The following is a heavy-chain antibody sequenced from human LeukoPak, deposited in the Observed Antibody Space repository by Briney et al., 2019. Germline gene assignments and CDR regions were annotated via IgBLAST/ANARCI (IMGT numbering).Heavy chain of an antibody. Sequence: GSLRLSCSASGFTFGSYWMNWVRPAPGKGPEWVANIKQDGSEINYVDSVKGRFIISRDNAKNSLYLQMNSLRVDDTAVYYCAGGSGWITGDWGHGTLVTVSS. CDR3: AGGSGWITGD. J-gene: IGHJ4*01. CDR2: IKQDGSEI. CDR1: GFTFGSYW. V-gene: IGHV3-7*03. D-gene: IGHD1-14*01.